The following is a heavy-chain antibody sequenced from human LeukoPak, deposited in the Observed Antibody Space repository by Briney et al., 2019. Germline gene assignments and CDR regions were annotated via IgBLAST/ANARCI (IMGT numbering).Heavy chain of an antibody. CDR1: GFTFSSYS. J-gene: IGHJ4*02. CDR2: ISTSSSYI. Sequence: GGSLRLSCAASGFTFSSYSMNWVRQAPGKGLEWVSSISTSSSYIYYADSVKGRFTMSRDNAKNSLFLQVNSLRAEDTAVYYCARKVPYYDILTGDHPFDYWGQGTLVTVSS. CDR3: ARKVPYYDILTGDHPFDY. V-gene: IGHV3-21*01. D-gene: IGHD3-9*01.